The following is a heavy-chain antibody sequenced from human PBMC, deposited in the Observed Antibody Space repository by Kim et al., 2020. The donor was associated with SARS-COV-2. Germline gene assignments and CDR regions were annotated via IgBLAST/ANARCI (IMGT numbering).Heavy chain of an antibody. J-gene: IGHJ4*01. D-gene: IGHD3-3*01. Sequence: GGSLRLSCAASGFTFSSYGMHWVRQAPGKGLEWVAVISYDGSNKYYADSVKGRFTISRDNCKNTLYLQMNSLRAEDTALYYCANLVGDCGSGYPYYIDY. V-gene: IGHV3-30*18. CDR3: ANLVGDCGSGYPYYIDY. CDR1: GFTFSSYG. CDR2: ISYDGSNK.